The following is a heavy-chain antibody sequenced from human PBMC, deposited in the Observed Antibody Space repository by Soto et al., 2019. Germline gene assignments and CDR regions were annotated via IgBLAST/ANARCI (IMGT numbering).Heavy chain of an antibody. CDR1: GFTFSSYA. V-gene: IGHV3-23*01. CDR2: ISGSGGST. CDR3: AKDGIKYCISTSCYSVDY. Sequence: EVQLLESGGGLVQPGGSLRLSCAASGFTFSSYAMSWVRQAPGKGLEWVSAISGSGGSTYYADSVKGRFTISRDNSKNTLYLQMTSLRAEDTAVYYCAKDGIKYCISTSCYSVDYWGQGTLVTVSS. J-gene: IGHJ4*02. D-gene: IGHD2-2*01.